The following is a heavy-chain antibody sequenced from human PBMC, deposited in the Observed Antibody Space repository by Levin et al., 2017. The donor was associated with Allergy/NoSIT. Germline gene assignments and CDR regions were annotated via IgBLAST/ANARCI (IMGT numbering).Heavy chain of an antibody. CDR2: IYWDDDK. V-gene: IGHV2-5*02. J-gene: IGHJ5*02. CDR1: GFSLSTSGVG. CDR3: AQAIFGVVPMPYNWFDP. D-gene: IGHD3-3*01. Sequence: ESGPTLVKPTQTLTLTCTFSGFSLSTSGVGVGWIRQPPGKALEWLALIYWDDDKRYSPSLKSRLTITKDTSKNQVVLTMTNMDPVDTATYYCAQAIFGVVPMPYNWFDPWGQGTLVTVSS.